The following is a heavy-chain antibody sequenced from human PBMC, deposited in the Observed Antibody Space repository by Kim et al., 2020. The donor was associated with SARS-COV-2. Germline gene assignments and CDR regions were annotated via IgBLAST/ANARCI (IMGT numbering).Heavy chain of an antibody. D-gene: IGHD1-26*01. CDR2: DASDE. Sequence: DASDESYADTVKGRFTISRDNARNSLYLQMNNLRVEDTAVYYCAKGWVFDNWGQGTLVTVSS. V-gene: IGHV3-7*01. J-gene: IGHJ4*02. CDR3: AKGWVFDN.